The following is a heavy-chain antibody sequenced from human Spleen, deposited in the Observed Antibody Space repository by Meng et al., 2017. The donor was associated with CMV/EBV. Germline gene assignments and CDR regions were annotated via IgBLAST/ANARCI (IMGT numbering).Heavy chain of an antibody. J-gene: IGHJ6*02. CDR1: GYTFIGHY. D-gene: IGHD2-2*01. Sequence: ASVKVSCKASGYTFIGHYMHWVRQAPGQGPEWMGWINPNSGGTNYAQKFQGRVTMTRDTSISTAYMELSRLRSDDTAVYYCARVFAPAAAGGLNLFYYYYGMDVWGQGTTVTVSS. V-gene: IGHV1-2*02. CDR3: ARVFAPAAAGGLNLFYYYYGMDV. CDR2: INPNSGGT.